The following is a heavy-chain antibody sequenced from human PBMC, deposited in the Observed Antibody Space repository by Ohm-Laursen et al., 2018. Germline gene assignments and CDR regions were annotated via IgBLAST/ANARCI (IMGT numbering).Heavy chain of an antibody. Sequence: TQTLTLTCTVSGFSVSTSGVGVGWIRQPPGRAMEWLAVIYWDDERRYSPSLRSRLTISKDTSKNQVDLTMTNMDPVDTATYYCARTKHGDYHDFWGQGTLVTVSS. D-gene: IGHD4-17*01. CDR2: IYWDDER. CDR1: GFSVSTSGVG. J-gene: IGHJ4*02. CDR3: ARTKHGDYHDF. V-gene: IGHV2-5*02.